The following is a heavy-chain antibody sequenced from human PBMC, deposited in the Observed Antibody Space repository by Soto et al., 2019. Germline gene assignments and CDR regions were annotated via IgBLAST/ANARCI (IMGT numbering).Heavy chain of an antibody. CDR2: IYYSGST. CDR3: ARVGSRADFDY. V-gene: IGHV4-31*03. D-gene: IGHD1-26*01. CDR1: GGSISSGGSY. Sequence: VQLQESGPGLVKPSQTLSLTCTVSGGSISSGGSYWSWIRQHPGKGLEWIGYIYYSGSTYYSTSLKSRVTISADTSKNQFSLKLSSVTAADTAVYYCARVGSRADFDYWGQGTLVTVSS. J-gene: IGHJ4*02.